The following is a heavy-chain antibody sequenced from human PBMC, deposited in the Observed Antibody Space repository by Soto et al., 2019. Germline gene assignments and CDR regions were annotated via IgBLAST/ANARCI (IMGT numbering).Heavy chain of an antibody. D-gene: IGHD5-18*01. V-gene: IGHV2-26*01. CDR3: ARIDGYSYGYSFDY. J-gene: IGHJ4*02. CDR2: IFSNDEK. Sequence: SGPTLVNPTKTLTLTCTVSGFSLSNARMGVSWIRQPPGKALEWLAHIFSNDEKSYSTSLKSRLTISKDTSKSQVVLTMTNMDPVDTATYYCARIDGYSYGYSFDYWGQGTLVTVSS. CDR1: GFSLSNARMG.